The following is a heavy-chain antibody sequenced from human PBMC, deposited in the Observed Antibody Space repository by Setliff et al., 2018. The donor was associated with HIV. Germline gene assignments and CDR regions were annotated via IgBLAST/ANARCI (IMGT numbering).Heavy chain of an antibody. V-gene: IGHV4-59*08. D-gene: IGHD2-21*02. Sequence: SETLSLTCTVSGGSIVRYYWTWIRQPPGKGLEWIGYIYYSGSTNYNPSLKSRVIISVDTSKMQFSLKLRSVTAADTAMYYWARLLQGGNYAFDIWGQGTMVTVSS. CDR2: IYYSGST. CDR1: GGSIVRYY. CDR3: ARLLQGGNYAFDI. J-gene: IGHJ3*02.